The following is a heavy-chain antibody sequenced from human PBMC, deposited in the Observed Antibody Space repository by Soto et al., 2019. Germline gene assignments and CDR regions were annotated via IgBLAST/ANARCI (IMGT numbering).Heavy chain of an antibody. D-gene: IGHD3-9*01. Sequence: GESLKISCTGSGYSFTSYWISWVRQMPGKGLEWMGRIDPSGSYTNYSPSFQGHVTISADKATSTAYLQWSSLKASDTAMYYCARAISSPPTSPYYCYYGMDVWGQGTTVTVSS. CDR2: IDPSGSYT. CDR1: GYSFTSYW. CDR3: ARAISSPPTSPYYCYYGMDV. J-gene: IGHJ6*02. V-gene: IGHV5-10-1*01.